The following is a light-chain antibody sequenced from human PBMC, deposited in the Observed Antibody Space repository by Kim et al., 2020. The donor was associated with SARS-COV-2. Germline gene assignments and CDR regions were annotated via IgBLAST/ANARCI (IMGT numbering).Light chain of an antibody. V-gene: IGKV1-12*01. CDR3: QQGNSFPRT. CDR2: AAS. Sequence: DIQMTQSPSSVSASVGDRVTITCRASQGISSWLAWYQQIPGKAPKLLIYAASRLHNGVPSRFSGSGSGTDFTLTISSPQPEDFASYYCQQGNSFPRTFGGGTKVDIK. J-gene: IGKJ4*01. CDR1: QGISSW.